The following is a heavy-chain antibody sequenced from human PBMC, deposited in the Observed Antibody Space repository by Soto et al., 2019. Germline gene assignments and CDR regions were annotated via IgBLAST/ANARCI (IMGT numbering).Heavy chain of an antibody. CDR2: IYWDDDK. V-gene: IGHV2-5*02. Sequence: QFTLRESGPTLVKPTETLTLTCTFSGFSLSTSGVGVGWIRQPPGKALEWLAFIYWDDDKRYSPSLRSRLTIRKDTSRNQVVLTMTNMDPVDTATYFCAHRRIGVSQWNYGDFDYWGQGTLVTVSS. D-gene: IGHD1-7*01. CDR3: AHRRIGVSQWNYGDFDY. J-gene: IGHJ4*02. CDR1: GFSLSTSGVG.